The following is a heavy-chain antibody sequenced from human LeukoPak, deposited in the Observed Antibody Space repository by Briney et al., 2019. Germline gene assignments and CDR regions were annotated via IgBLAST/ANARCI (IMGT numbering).Heavy chain of an antibody. CDR1: GYTFTGYY. Sequence: ASVKVSCKASGYTFTGYYMHWVRQAPGQGLEWMGWINPNSGGTNYAQKFQGRVTMTRDTSISTAYMELSRLRSDDTAVYYCARDVASWSGYYALDYWGQGTLVTVSS. CDR2: INPNSGGT. V-gene: IGHV1-2*02. CDR3: ARDVASWSGYYALDY. J-gene: IGHJ4*02. D-gene: IGHD3-3*01.